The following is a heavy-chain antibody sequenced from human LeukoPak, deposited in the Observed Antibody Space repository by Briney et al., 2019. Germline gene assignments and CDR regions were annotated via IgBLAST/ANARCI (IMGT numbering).Heavy chain of an antibody. CDR2: INPSGGST. Sequence: RASVKVSCKASGYTFTSYCMHWVRQAPGQGLEWMGIINPSGGSTSYAQKFQGRVTMTRDTSTSTIYMEMSSLRSEDTAVYYLAGGVLGPKNLPGYFDLWGRGTLVTVSS. CDR1: GYTFTSYC. CDR3: AGGVLGPKNLPGYFDL. V-gene: IGHV1-46*01. D-gene: IGHD3-16*01. J-gene: IGHJ2*01.